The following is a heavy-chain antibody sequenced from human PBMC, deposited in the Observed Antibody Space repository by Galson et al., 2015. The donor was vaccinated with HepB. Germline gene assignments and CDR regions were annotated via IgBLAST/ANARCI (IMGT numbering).Heavy chain of an antibody. V-gene: IGHV3-21*01. CDR2: ITSSSSFI. CDR3: AKWGDFGVITGFEN. Sequence: SLRLSCAASGFIFHRYTMNWVRQAPGKGLQWISSITSSSSFIYYADSVKGRFTISRDNAKNSLYLQMNSLRAEDTAVYYCAKWGDFGVITGFENWGQGALVTVSS. J-gene: IGHJ4*02. D-gene: IGHD3-3*01. CDR1: GFIFHRYT.